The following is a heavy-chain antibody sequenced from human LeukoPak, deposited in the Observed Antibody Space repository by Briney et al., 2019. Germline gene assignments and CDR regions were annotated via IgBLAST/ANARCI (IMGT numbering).Heavy chain of an antibody. D-gene: IGHD1-26*01. CDR2: FDPEDGET. J-gene: IGHJ4*02. Sequence: ASVTVSCKVSGYTLTELSMHWVRQAPGKGLEWMGGFDPEDGETIYAQKFQGRVTMTEDTSTDTAYMELSSLRSEDTAVYYCATVLSGSYLGGSYFDYWGQGTLVTVSS. CDR1: GYTLTELS. V-gene: IGHV1-24*01. CDR3: ATVLSGSYLGGSYFDY.